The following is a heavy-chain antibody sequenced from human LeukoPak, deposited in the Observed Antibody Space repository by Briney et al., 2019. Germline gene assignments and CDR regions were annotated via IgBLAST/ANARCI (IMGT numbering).Heavy chain of an antibody. CDR2: IYYSGST. J-gene: IGHJ6*02. D-gene: IGHD6-13*01. CDR1: GGSISSYY. Sequence: PSETLSLTCTASGGSISSYYWSWIRQPPGKGLEWIGYIYYSGSTNYNPSLKSRVTISVDTSKNQFSLQLSSVTAADTAVYYCARATFIAAAGTPFYYYYYGMDVWGQGTTVTVSS. V-gene: IGHV4-59*01. CDR3: ARATFIAAAGTPFYYYYYGMDV.